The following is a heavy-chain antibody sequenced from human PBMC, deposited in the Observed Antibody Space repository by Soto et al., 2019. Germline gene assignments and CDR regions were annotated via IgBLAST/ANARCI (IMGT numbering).Heavy chain of an antibody. CDR3: AKAVNYDIVVVVAATRKLDY. D-gene: IGHD2-15*01. Sequence: GGSLRLSCAASGFTFFNYAMSWVRQAPGKGLEWVSAISGGGGSTYYADSVKGRFTISRDNSKNTLYLQMNSLRAEDTAVYYCAKAVNYDIVVVVAATRKLDYWGQGTLVTVSS. V-gene: IGHV3-23*01. CDR2: ISGGGGST. CDR1: GFTFFNYA. J-gene: IGHJ4*02.